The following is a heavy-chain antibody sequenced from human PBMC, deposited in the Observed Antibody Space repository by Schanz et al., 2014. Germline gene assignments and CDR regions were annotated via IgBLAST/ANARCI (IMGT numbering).Heavy chain of an antibody. V-gene: IGHV3-23*04. CDR1: GFAFSSYG. D-gene: IGHD2-2*01. Sequence: EVQLVQSGGGLVQPGGSLRLSCLASGFAFSSYGMNWLRQAPGKGLEWVSAISGSGGSTYYADSVKGRFTISRDNSKNTLYLQMNSLRAEDTAVYYCARAGYDADNWFDPWGQGTLVTVSS. J-gene: IGHJ5*02. CDR3: ARAGYDADNWFDP. CDR2: ISGSGGST.